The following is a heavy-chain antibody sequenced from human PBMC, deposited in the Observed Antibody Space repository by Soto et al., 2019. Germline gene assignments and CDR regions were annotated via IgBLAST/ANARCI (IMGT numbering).Heavy chain of an antibody. CDR3: ARSGRSWNLREFDY. CDR1: GDTFTTYD. Sequence: GASVKVSCKASGDTFTTYDINWVRQATGHGLEWMGWINPNSGNIGYAQRFQGRVTMTTDTSTSTAYMELRSLRSDDTAVFYCARSGRSWNLREFDYWGQGTLVTVSS. D-gene: IGHD6-13*01. CDR2: INPNSGNI. J-gene: IGHJ4*02. V-gene: IGHV1-8*01.